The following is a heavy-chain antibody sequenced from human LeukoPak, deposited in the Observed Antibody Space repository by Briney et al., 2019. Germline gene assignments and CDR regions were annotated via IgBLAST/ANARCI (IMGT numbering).Heavy chain of an antibody. CDR1: GFTFSSYS. Sequence: GGSLRLSCAAPGFTFSSYSMNWVRQAPGKGPEWVSSISSSSSYIYYADSVKGRFTISRDNAKNPLYLQMNSLRAEDTAVYYCARDVWDDTFDYWGQGTLVTVSS. CDR2: ISSSSSYI. V-gene: IGHV3-21*01. J-gene: IGHJ4*02. D-gene: IGHD3-22*01. CDR3: ARDVWDDTFDY.